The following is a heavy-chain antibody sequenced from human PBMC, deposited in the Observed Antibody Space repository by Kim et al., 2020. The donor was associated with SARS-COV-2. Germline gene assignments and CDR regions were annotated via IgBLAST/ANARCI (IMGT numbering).Heavy chain of an antibody. Sequence: GGSLRLSCAASGFIFSNNWMYWVRQAPGKGLVWVSRIDSDGSITNYADSVKGRFIISRDNGKNTLYLQMKSLRAEDTAVYYCATEGYDWSIDYWGQGTLVTVSS. V-gene: IGHV3-74*01. CDR1: GFIFSNNW. D-gene: IGHD3-9*01. J-gene: IGHJ4*02. CDR2: IDSDGSIT. CDR3: ATEGYDWSIDY.